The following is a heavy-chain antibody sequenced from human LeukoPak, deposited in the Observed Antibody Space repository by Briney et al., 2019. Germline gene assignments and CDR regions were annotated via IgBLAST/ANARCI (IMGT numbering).Heavy chain of an antibody. CDR2: ISGSGGST. V-gene: IGHV3-23*01. D-gene: IGHD2-15*01. CDR1: GFTFSSYG. Sequence: PGGSLRLSCAASGFTFSSYGMSWVRQAPGKGLEWVSAISGSGGSTYYADSVKGRFTISRDNSKNTLYLQMNSLRAEDMAVYYCAKTLTPVVAAAYFDYWGQGTLVTVSS. CDR3: AKTLTPVVAAAYFDY. J-gene: IGHJ4*02.